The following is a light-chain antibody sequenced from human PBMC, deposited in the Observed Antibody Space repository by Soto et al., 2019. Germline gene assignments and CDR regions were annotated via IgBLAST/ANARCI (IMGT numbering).Light chain of an antibody. CDR1: QSVSSSY. V-gene: IGKV3-20*01. CDR2: GAS. J-gene: IGKJ1*01. Sequence: EILLTQSPGTLSLSLGERATLSCRASQSVSSSYLAWYQQKPGQAPRLLIYGASTRATGIPDRFSGSGSGTEFTLTISRLQPEDFAVYYCQQYGSSPTTFGQGTRVEIK. CDR3: QQYGSSPTT.